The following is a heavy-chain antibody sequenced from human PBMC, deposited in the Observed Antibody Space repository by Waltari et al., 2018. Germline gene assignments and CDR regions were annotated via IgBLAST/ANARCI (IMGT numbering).Heavy chain of an antibody. CDR3: ARDRDYSSGAPPAF. V-gene: IGHV1-18*01. Sequence: QVQLVQSENEVRKPGASVRISCKASGYTFYTYGISWMRQAPGQALEWVGWISTYTHSTDYAEKFQGRVTMTTDKSTATVYLDLRSLGSDDSAVYFCARDRDYSSGAPPAFWGQGTQVTVSS. D-gene: IGHD2-15*01. CDR2: ISTYTHST. J-gene: IGHJ4*02. CDR1: GYTFYTYG.